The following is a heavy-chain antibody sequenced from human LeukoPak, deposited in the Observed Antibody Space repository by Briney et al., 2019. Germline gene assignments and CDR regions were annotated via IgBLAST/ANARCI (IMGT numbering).Heavy chain of an antibody. J-gene: IGHJ5*02. V-gene: IGHV3-23*01. CDR2: ISGGGGST. Sequence: PGGSLKLSCAASEFTFSNYAMNWVRQAPGKGLEWVSGISGGGGSTYYADSVKGRFTISRDNSKNTLYLQMDSLRAEDTALYYCAKGSGIIHYLWIDPSGNGTPVTVSS. CDR3: AKGSGIIHYLWIDP. D-gene: IGHD1-14*01. CDR1: EFTFSNYA.